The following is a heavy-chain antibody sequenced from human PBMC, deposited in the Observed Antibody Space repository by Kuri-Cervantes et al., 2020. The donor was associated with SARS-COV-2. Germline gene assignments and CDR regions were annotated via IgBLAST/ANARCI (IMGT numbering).Heavy chain of an antibody. V-gene: IGHV3-21*01. CDR1: GFTFSSYS. Sequence: GESLKISCAASGFTFSSYSMNWVRQAPGKGLEWVSSISSSSSYIYYADSVKGRFTISRDNAKNSLYLQMNSLRAEDTAVYHCARGKSPRSGWLEFDYYYYYMDVWGKGTTVTVSS. D-gene: IGHD6-19*01. CDR3: ARGKSPRSGWLEFDYYYYYMDV. CDR2: ISSSSSYI. J-gene: IGHJ6*03.